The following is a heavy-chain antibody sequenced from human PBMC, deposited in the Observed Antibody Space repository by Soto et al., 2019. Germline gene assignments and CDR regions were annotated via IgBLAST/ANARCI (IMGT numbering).Heavy chain of an antibody. J-gene: IGHJ3*02. CDR3: AKWSSSWYDAFDI. CDR1: GFTCSSYA. Sequence: EVQLLESGGGLVQPGGSLRLSCAASGFTCSSYAMSWVRQAPGQGLYWVSAIRGSGASTYYADYVKGRFTISRDNSQNTLYLQLNSLRAEDTAVYYCAKWSSSWYDAFDIWGQGTMVTVSS. D-gene: IGHD6-13*01. V-gene: IGHV3-23*01. CDR2: IRGSGAST.